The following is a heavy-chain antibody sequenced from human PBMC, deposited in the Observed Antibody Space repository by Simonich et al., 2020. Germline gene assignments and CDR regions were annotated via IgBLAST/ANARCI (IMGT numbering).Heavy chain of an antibody. V-gene: IGHV1-2*02. CDR2: INPNSGGT. J-gene: IGHJ6*03. CDR1: GYTFTGYY. CDR3: ARGALTGDYYYMDV. Sequence: QVQLVQSGAEVKKPGASVKVSCKASGYTFTGYYMHWVRQAPGQGLEGMGGINPNSGGTNYAQKFQGRGTMTRDTSSSTAYMELSRLRSDDTAVYYCARGALTGDYYYMDVWGKGTTVTVSS. D-gene: IGHD7-27*01.